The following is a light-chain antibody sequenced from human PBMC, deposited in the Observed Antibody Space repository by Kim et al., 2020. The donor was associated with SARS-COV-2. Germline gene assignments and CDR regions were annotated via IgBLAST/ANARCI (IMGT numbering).Light chain of an antibody. V-gene: IGLV2-14*03. CDR2: NVA. Sequence: QSALTQPASVSGSPGQSITISCTGTSSDIGASNYVSWYQHLPGKAPKLMIYNVAERPSGVSDRLSGSKSGSTASLTISGLQAEDEADYYCLSFTDINTWVFGGGTQLTVL. J-gene: IGLJ3*02. CDR3: LSFTDINTWV. CDR1: SSDIGASNY.